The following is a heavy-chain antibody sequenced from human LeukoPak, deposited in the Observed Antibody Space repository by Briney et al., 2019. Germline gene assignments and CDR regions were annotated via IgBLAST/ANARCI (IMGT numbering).Heavy chain of an antibody. V-gene: IGHV1-24*01. D-gene: IGHD5-24*01. CDR1: GYTLTELS. Sequence: GASVKVSCKVSGYTLTELSMHWVRQAPGKGLEWMGGFDPEDGETIYAQKFQGRVTMTEDTSTDTAYMELRSLRSDDTAVYYCARGVGDGYNYNYYYYMDVWGKGATVTVSS. CDR3: ARGVGDGYNYNYYYYMDV. CDR2: FDPEDGET. J-gene: IGHJ6*03.